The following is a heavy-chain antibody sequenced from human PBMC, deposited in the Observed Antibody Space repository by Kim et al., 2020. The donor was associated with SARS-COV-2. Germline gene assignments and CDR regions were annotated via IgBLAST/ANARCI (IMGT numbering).Heavy chain of an antibody. CDR2: IGSSGTPI. Sequence: GGSLRLSCAASGFTFSESYMIWIRQAPGKGLELISYIGSSGTPIYYEDSVRGRFTISRDNAKSSLFLQLKSLRAEDTAIYYCARVGRDYHGSGFNFKYFDYWGQGTLVTVSS. V-gene: IGHV3-11*01. CDR3: ARVGRDYHGSGFNFKYFDY. CDR1: GFTFSESY. D-gene: IGHD3-10*01. J-gene: IGHJ4*02.